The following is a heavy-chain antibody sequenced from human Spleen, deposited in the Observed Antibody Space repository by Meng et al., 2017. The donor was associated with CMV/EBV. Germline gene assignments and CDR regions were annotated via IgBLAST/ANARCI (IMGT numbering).Heavy chain of an antibody. Sequence: GESLKISCAASGFRFNSFAMFWVRQAPGKGLEWISSISASGDRTYYADSVKGRFAISRDNSKNTLDVQMNNLRAEDTAVYYCARGEECSATSCYSGMSSYYYGMDVWGQGTTVTVSS. D-gene: IGHD2-2*02. J-gene: IGHJ6*02. CDR2: ISASGDRT. V-gene: IGHV3-23*01. CDR3: ARGEECSATSCYSGMSSYYYGMDV. CDR1: GFRFNSFA.